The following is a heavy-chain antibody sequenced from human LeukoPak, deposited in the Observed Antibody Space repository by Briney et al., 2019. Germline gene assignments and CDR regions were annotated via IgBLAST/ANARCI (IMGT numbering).Heavy chain of an antibody. V-gene: IGHV3-21*01. J-gene: IGHJ1*01. D-gene: IGHD3-22*01. CDR2: ISDDSKYI. CDR3: AKDYDSSGYYWYFQH. Sequence: PGGSLRLSCAASGFTFSSYSMNWVRQAPGKGLEWVSSISDDSKYIYYADSVKGRFSISRDNAKRSLYLQMNSLRAEDTAVYYCAKDYDSSGYYWYFQHWGQGTLVTVSS. CDR1: GFTFSSYS.